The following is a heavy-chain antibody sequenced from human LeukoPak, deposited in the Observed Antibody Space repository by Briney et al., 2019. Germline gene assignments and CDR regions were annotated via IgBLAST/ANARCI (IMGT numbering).Heavy chain of an antibody. V-gene: IGHV4-39*01. Sequence: SETLSLTCTVSGGSISSSSYYWGWIRQPPGKGLEWIGSIYYSGSTYYNPSLKSRVTISVDTSKNQFSLKLSSVTAADTAVYYCARVLIDTHGWYHFDYWGQGTLVTVSS. CDR2: IYYSGST. CDR1: GGSISSSSYY. D-gene: IGHD6-19*01. CDR3: ARVLIDTHGWYHFDY. J-gene: IGHJ4*02.